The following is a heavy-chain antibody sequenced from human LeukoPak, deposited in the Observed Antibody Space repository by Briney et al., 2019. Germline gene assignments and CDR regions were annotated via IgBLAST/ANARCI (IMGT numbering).Heavy chain of an antibody. Sequence: QPGGSLRLSCAASGFTFDDYAMHWVRQAPGKGLEWVSGISWNSGSIGYADSVKGRFTISRDNAKNSLYLQMNNLRAEDTALYYCAKDIDSYSSGWYGGFDYWGQGTLVTVSS. CDR1: GFTFDDYA. V-gene: IGHV3-9*01. CDR2: ISWNSGSI. D-gene: IGHD6-19*01. J-gene: IGHJ4*02. CDR3: AKDIDSYSSGWYGGFDY.